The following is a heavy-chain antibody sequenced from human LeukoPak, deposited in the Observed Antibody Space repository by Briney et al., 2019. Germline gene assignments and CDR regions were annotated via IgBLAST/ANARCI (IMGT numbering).Heavy chain of an antibody. D-gene: IGHD2-15*01. CDR3: AKEGYCSGGSCYSPYYFDY. Sequence: GSLRLSCAASGFTFSSYGMHWVRQAPGKGLEWVAVISYDGSDKYYADSVKGRFTISRDNSKNTLYLQMNSLRAEDTAVYYCAKEGYCSGGSCYSPYYFDYWGQGTLVTVSS. J-gene: IGHJ4*02. CDR1: GFTFSSYG. V-gene: IGHV3-30*18. CDR2: ISYDGSDK.